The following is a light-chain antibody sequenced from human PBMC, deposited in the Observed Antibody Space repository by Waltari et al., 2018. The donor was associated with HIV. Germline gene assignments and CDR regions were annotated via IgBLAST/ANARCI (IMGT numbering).Light chain of an antibody. J-gene: IGLJ3*02. V-gene: IGLV2-23*02. CDR2: EVS. Sequence: QSALTPPASVSGSPGQSITISCTGTSSDVGNYNLVSWYQQHPGKAPKILIYEVSKRPSGVSDRFSGSRSGNTASLTISGLQAEDEADYYCCSYAGSGTWVFGGGTKLTVL. CDR3: CSYAGSGTWV. CDR1: SSDVGNYNL.